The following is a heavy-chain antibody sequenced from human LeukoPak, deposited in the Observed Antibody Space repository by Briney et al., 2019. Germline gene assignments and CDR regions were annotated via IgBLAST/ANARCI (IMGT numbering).Heavy chain of an antibody. CDR1: RGSISPDH. V-gene: IGHV4-59*08. J-gene: IGHJ4*02. D-gene: IGHD3-10*01. Sequence: SETLSLTCTVSRGSISPDHCAWIRQFPGKGLDWIGYIFYTGRARYNPSLEGRATLTVDMSKNQVSLKLSSVTAAYTAMYYCARLVDGAYTRVDSWGQGTLVTVSS. CDR2: IFYTGRA. CDR3: ARLVDGAYTRVDS.